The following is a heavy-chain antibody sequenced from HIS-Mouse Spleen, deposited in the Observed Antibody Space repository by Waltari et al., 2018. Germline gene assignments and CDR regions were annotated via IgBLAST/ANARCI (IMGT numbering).Heavy chain of an antibody. CDR1: GFSLSPRGIC. CDR3: ARIAEGYTSGWYAFDY. J-gene: IGHJ4*02. CDR2: IYWDDDK. Sequence: QVTLRESGPALVKPTQTLTLTCTFSGFSLSPRGICVSWIRQPPGKALEWLARIYWDDDKYYSTSLKTRLTISKDTSKNQVVLTMTNMDPVDTATYYCARIAEGYTSGWYAFDYWGQGTLVTVSS. V-gene: IGHV2-70*15. D-gene: IGHD6-19*01.